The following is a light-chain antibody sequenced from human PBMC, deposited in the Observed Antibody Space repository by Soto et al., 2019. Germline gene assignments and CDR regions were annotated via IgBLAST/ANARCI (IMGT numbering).Light chain of an antibody. CDR3: QQYGSSGT. CDR2: DAS. J-gene: IGKJ1*01. CDR1: QSVSSH. V-gene: IGKV3-20*01. Sequence: EIRMKHSPAIVSVTPEESATLSFRASQSVSSHVVWYQQKPGQAPRLLIYDASNRATGIPDRFSGSGSGTDFTLTISRLEPEDFAVYYCQQYGSSGTFGQGAKVEIK.